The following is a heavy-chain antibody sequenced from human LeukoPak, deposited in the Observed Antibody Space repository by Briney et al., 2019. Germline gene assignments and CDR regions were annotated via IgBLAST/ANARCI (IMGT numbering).Heavy chain of an antibody. D-gene: IGHD1-7*01. CDR1: GFTFSSYG. Sequence: GGSLRLSCAASGFTFSSYGMHWVRQAPGKGLEWVAVISYDGSNKYYADSVKGRFTISRDNSKNTLYLQMNSLRAEDTAVYYCAKDFPGTTVDYWGQGTLVTVSS. CDR2: ISYDGSNK. V-gene: IGHV3-30*18. J-gene: IGHJ4*02. CDR3: AKDFPGTTVDY.